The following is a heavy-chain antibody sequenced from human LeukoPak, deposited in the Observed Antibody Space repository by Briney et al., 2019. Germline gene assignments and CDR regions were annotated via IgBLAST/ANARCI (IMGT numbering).Heavy chain of an antibody. CDR3: ATGDYGSLTLPN. V-gene: IGHV1-24*01. J-gene: IGHJ4*02. D-gene: IGHD3-10*01. CDR1: GYTLTELS. CDR2: SDPEDGET. Sequence: ASVKVSCKVSGYTLTELSMHWVRQAPGKGLEWMGGSDPEDGETIYAQKFQGRVTMTEDTSTDTAYMELSSLRSEDTAVYYCATGDYGSLTLPNWGQGTLVTVSS.